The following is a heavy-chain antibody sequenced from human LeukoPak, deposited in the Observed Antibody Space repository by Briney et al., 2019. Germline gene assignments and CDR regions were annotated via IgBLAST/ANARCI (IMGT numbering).Heavy chain of an antibody. V-gene: IGHV1-18*01. CDR1: GYTFTSYG. CDR2: ISAYNGNT. D-gene: IGHD6-19*01. Sequence: GESLKISCKASGYTFTSYGISWVRQAPGQGLEWMGWISAYNGNTNYAQKLQGRVTMTTGTSTSTAYMELRSLRSDDTAVYYCAREDGSGLPTYFDYWGQGTLVTVSS. J-gene: IGHJ4*02. CDR3: AREDGSGLPTYFDY.